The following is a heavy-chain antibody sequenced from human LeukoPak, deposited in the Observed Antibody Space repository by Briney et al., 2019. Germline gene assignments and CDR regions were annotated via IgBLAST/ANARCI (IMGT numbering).Heavy chain of an antibody. CDR2: VKSKTDRAAM. D-gene: IGHD3-9*01. CDR1: GLTFSTAW. Sequence: WGTLSLTCAASGLTFSTAWMYWVRQAPGKGLEWVARVKSKTDRAAMDYAAPVKGRFTISRDDSKNTLYLQMDSVRTEDTAGYYCTAGGGARPLRYYFDSWGQGTLVTVSS. V-gene: IGHV3-15*05. J-gene: IGHJ4*02. CDR3: TAGGGARPLRYYFDS.